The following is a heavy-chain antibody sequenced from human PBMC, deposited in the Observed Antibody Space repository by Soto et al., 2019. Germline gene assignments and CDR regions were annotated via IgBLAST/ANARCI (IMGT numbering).Heavy chain of an antibody. Sequence: PSETLSLTCTVSGGSISSYYWSWIRQPPGKGLEWIGYIYYSGSTNYNPSLKSRVTISVDTSKNQFSLKLSSVTAADTAVYYCARGGPYSSSWYNCYYGMDVWGQGTTVTVPS. D-gene: IGHD6-13*01. CDR2: IYYSGST. CDR1: GGSISSYY. J-gene: IGHJ6*02. CDR3: ARGGPYSSSWYNCYYGMDV. V-gene: IGHV4-59*01.